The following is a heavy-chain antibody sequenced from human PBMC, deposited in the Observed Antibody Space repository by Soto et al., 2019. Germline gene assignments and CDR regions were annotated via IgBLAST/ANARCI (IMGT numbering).Heavy chain of an antibody. CDR2: INSDGSTT. CDR3: VRVPTGGYAFSLDDY. D-gene: IGHD5-12*01. V-gene: IGHV3-74*01. Sequence: EVQLVESGGGLVQPGGSLRLSCAASGFTFSSYWMHWVHQAPGKGLVWVSRINSDGSTTTYADSVKGRFTISRDNAKNTLYLQMNSLRAEDTAVYYCVRVPTGGYAFSLDDYWGQGTPVTVSS. J-gene: IGHJ4*02. CDR1: GFTFSSYW.